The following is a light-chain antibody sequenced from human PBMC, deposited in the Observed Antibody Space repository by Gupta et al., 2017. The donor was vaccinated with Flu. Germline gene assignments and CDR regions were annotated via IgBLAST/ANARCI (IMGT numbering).Light chain of an antibody. CDR1: SNDVGAYDY. CDR3: NSYGASSF. CDR2: DVH. V-gene: IGLV2-11*01. Sequence: QSALTQPRSVSGSPGQSVAISCTGTSNDVGAYDYVSWYQQHPGQAPQLIIYDVHKRPSGVPDRFAGSKSGNPASLTISGLQPEDEADYHCNSYGASSFFGGGTRLTVL. J-gene: IGLJ2*01.